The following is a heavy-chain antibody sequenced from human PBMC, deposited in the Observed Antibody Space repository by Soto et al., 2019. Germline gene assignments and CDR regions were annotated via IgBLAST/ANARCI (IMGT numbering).Heavy chain of an antibody. CDR2: IWYDGSNK. V-gene: IGHV3-33*01. J-gene: IGHJ4*02. D-gene: IGHD2-2*01. Sequence: GGSLRLSCAASGFTFSSYGMHWVRQAPGKGLEWVAVIWYDGSNKYYADSVKGRFTISRDNSKNTLYLQMNSLRAEDTAVYYCARGGDGIVVVPAAPDIDYWGQGTLVTVSS. CDR3: ARGGDGIVVVPAAPDIDY. CDR1: GFTFSSYG.